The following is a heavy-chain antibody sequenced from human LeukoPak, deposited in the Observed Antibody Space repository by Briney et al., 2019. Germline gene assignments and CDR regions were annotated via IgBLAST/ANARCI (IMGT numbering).Heavy chain of an antibody. Sequence: GGSLRLSCAVSVFTFSSYWLNWVRQAPGKGLEWVASIRLDGGEKSYVDSVKGRFTISRDNTKNSLYLQMSSLRAEDTAVYFCARDGAAAGLYFDLWGQGTLVTVSS. CDR3: ARDGAAAGLYFDL. CDR1: VFTFSSYW. D-gene: IGHD6-13*01. V-gene: IGHV3-7*01. J-gene: IGHJ4*01. CDR2: IRLDGGEK.